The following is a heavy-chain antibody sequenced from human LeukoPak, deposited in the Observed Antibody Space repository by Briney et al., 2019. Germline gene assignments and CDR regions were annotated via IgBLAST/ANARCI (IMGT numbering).Heavy chain of an antibody. V-gene: IGHV3-64*01. CDR3: ARVGVVGAYYGMDV. Sequence: PGGSLRLSCAASGFTFSSYAMHWVRQAPGKGLEYVSAISSNGGSTYYANSVKGRFTISRDNSKNTLYLQMGSLRAEDMAVYYCARVGVVGAYYGMDVWGQGTTVTVSS. CDR2: ISSNGGST. D-gene: IGHD1-26*01. J-gene: IGHJ6*02. CDR1: GFTFSSYA.